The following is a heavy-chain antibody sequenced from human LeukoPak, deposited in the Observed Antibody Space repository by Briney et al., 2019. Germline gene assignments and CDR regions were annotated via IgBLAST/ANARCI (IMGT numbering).Heavy chain of an antibody. Sequence: ASVKVSCKASGYTFTGYYMHWVRQAPGQGLEWMGIINPSGGNTTYAQKFQGRVTMTRDMSTSTVYMELSSLRSEDTAVYYCARDPGYDTSGYYYGYFDYWGLGTLVTVSS. J-gene: IGHJ4*02. V-gene: IGHV1-46*01. CDR1: GYTFTGYY. D-gene: IGHD3-22*01. CDR3: ARDPGYDTSGYYYGYFDY. CDR2: INPSGGNT.